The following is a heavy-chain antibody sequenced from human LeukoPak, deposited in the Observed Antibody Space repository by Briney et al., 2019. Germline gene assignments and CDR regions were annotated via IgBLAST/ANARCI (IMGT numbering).Heavy chain of an antibody. D-gene: IGHD1-20*01. CDR3: ARLLYNWNCCLDP. V-gene: IGHV4-39*01. CDR1: GDSISNSGYY. CDR2: IHYSGST. Sequence: SETLSLTCTVSGDSISNSGYYWGWIRQPPGKGLEWIGSIHYSGSTYYNPPLKSRVTISVDRSKNQFSLRLSSVTAADTAVYYCARLLYNWNCCLDPWGQGTLVTVSS. J-gene: IGHJ5*02.